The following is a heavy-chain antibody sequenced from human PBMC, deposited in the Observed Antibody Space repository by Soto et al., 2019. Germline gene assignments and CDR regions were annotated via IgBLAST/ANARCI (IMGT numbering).Heavy chain of an antibody. J-gene: IGHJ4*02. CDR2: IYSGGST. V-gene: IGHV3-53*01. D-gene: IGHD5-18*01. Sequence: EVQLVESGGGLIQPGGSLRLSCAASGFTVSSNYMSWVRQAPGKGLEWVSVIYSGGSTYYADSVKGRFTISRDNSKNTLYLQMNSLRAEDTAVYYCARDLAKVDTAMGTSDYWGQGTLVTGSS. CDR3: ARDLAKVDTAMGTSDY. CDR1: GFTVSSNY.